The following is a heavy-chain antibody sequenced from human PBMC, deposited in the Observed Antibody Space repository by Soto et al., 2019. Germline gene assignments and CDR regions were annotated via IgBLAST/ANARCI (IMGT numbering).Heavy chain of an antibody. V-gene: IGHV3-23*01. CDR3: ARYIPGVRYYGMDV. D-gene: IGHD2-2*01. J-gene: IGHJ6*02. CDR1: GFTFSNYV. CDR2: ISGSGDNT. Sequence: PGGSLRLSCAASGFTFSNYVMSWVRQAPGKGLEWVSSISGSGDNTYYADSVKGRFTISRDNSKNTLFLQMNSLRAEDTAVYYCARYIPGVRYYGMDVWGQGTTVTVSS.